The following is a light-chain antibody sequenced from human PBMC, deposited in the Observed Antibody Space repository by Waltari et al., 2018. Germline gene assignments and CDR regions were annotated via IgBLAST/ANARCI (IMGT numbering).Light chain of an antibody. J-gene: IGKJ1*01. CDR2: GAS. CDR1: QSVGRY. CDR3: QQYEALPAT. V-gene: IGKV3-20*01. Sequence: EIVLTQSPGNLSLSPGERATLSCRASQSVGRYLAWYQQKPGQAPRLLIYGASTRATGIPDRFSGSGSGTDFSLIISRLEPEDFAVYFCQQYEALPATFGQGTKVEIK.